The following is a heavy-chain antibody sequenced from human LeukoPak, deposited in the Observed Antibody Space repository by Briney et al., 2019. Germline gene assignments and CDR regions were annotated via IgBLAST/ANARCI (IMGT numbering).Heavy chain of an antibody. Sequence: PSETLSLTCTVSGYSISSGYYWGWIRQPPGKGLEWIGSIYHSANTYYNPSLKSRVTISVDTSKNQFSLKLSSVTAADTAVYYCARGARYGDYSWFDPWGQGTLVTVSS. CDR3: ARGARYGDYSWFDP. D-gene: IGHD4-17*01. CDR1: GYSISSGYY. V-gene: IGHV4-38-2*02. CDR2: IYHSANT. J-gene: IGHJ5*02.